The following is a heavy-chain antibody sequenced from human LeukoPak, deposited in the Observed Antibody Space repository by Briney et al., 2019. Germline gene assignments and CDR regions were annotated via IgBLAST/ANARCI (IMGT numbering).Heavy chain of an antibody. CDR2: INPITGAT. CDR1: GYTFTSYA. D-gene: IGHD2-8*01. J-gene: IGHJ3*01. Sequence: ASVKVSCKASGYTFTSYAMNWVRQAPGQGLEWMGWINPITGATNYTQHFQGRVTMTRDTSINTAYMELRRLRFDDTAVYYCARDNDPYAFDVWGQGTMVTVSS. CDR3: ARDNDPYAFDV. V-gene: IGHV1-2*02.